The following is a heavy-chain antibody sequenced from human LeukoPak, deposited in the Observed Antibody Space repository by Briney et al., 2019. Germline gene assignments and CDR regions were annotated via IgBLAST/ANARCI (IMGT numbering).Heavy chain of an antibody. D-gene: IGHD5-18*01. CDR2: INSGVSTT. CDR1: GFTFSNYW. Sequence: GGSLRLSCAASGFTFSNYWMHWVRRAPGKGLVWVSRINSGVSTTGYADSVKGRFTISRHNSKNTLYLQMNSLRAEDTAVYYCARAPYSYGYYYGMDVWGQGTTVTVSS. CDR3: ARAPYSYGYYYGMDV. V-gene: IGHV3-74*01. J-gene: IGHJ6*02.